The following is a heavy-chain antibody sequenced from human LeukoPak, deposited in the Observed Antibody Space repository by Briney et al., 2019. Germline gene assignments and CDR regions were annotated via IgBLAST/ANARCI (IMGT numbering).Heavy chain of an antibody. D-gene: IGHD3-22*01. CDR1: GFTFSSYS. J-gene: IGHJ4*02. V-gene: IGHV3-23*01. CDR2: ISGSGGST. CDR3: AKDSTYYYDSSGSAIWDY. Sequence: GGSLRLSCAASGFTFSSYSMSWVRQAPGKGLEWVSAISGSGGSTYYADSVKGRFTISRDNSKNTLYLQMNSLRAEDTAVYYCAKDSTYYYDSSGSAIWDYWGQGTLVTVSS.